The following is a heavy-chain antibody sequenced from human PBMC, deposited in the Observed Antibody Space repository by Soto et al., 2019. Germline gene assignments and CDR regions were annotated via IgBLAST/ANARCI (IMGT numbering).Heavy chain of an antibody. Sequence: QLVESGGGLVRPGGSLRLSCSASGFSISSAWMNWVRQAPGKGLEWVGRIKTKIEGETTHYAAPVHGRFTFSRDDSKNMLYLQMNSLKADGTALYYCATGSVGGVWGQGTTVTVSS. CDR2: IKTKIEGETT. CDR1: GFSISSAW. V-gene: IGHV3-15*07. D-gene: IGHD2-15*01. J-gene: IGHJ6*02. CDR3: ATGSVGGV.